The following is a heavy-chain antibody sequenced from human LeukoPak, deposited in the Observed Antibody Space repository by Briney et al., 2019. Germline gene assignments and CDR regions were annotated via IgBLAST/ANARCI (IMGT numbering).Heavy chain of an antibody. V-gene: IGHV3-48*03. CDR2: ISSSGSTI. CDR1: GFTFSSYE. J-gene: IGHJ4*02. Sequence: GGSLRLSCAASGFTFSSYEMNWVRQAPGKGLEWVSYISSSGSTIYYADSVKGRFTISRDNAKNSLYLQMNSLRAEDTAVYYCAKEGDNTGYRYFDDWGQGTLVTVSS. CDR3: AKEGDNTGYRYFDD. D-gene: IGHD3-22*01.